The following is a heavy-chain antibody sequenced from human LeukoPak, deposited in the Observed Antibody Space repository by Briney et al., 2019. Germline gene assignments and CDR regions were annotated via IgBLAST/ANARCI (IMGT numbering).Heavy chain of an antibody. CDR2: IDPPSGVP. J-gene: IGHJ4*02. Sequence: ASVKVSCKASGYTFTGQFIHWLRQAPGQGHEWMGWIDPPSGVPHFAQKFQDTVTMTRDTSIATAYLEVHRLKPDDTAVYYCARSGFSTGFYLDFWGQGTLISVSS. CDR1: GYTFTGQF. CDR3: ARSGFSTGFYLDF. D-gene: IGHD2-8*02. V-gene: IGHV1-2*02.